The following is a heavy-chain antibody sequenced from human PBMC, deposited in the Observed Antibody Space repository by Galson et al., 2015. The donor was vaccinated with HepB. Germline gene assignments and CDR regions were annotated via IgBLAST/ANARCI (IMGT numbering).Heavy chain of an antibody. CDR3: AKVTGEGGY. V-gene: IGHV3-23*01. D-gene: IGHD7-27*01. Sequence: SLRLSCAASGFTFSKYGLTWVRQAPGKGLDWVSTISGNGGTSYYADSVKGRFTISRDNSKNTLYLQMNSLRAEDTALYYCAKVTGEGGYWGQGTLVTVSS. CDR1: GFTFSKYG. CDR2: ISGNGGTS. J-gene: IGHJ4*02.